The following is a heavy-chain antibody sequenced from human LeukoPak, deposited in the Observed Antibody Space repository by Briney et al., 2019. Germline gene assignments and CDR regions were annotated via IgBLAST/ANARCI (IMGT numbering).Heavy chain of an antibody. CDR3: AVISSVVRALTGES. D-gene: IGHD3-10*01. J-gene: IGHJ5*02. Sequence: ASVKVSCKVSGYNFTNYAIHWVRQAPGQRLEWIGWINAGNGNTKYSQKVQGRVTITRDTSASTAYMELSSLRSEDTAVYYCAVISSVVRALTGESWGQGTQVTVSS. CDR1: GYNFTNYA. CDR2: INAGNGNT. V-gene: IGHV1-3*01.